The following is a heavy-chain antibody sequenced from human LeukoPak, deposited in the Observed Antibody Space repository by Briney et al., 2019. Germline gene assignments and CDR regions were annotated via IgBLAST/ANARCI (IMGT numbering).Heavy chain of an antibody. Sequence: QPGGSLRLSCAASGFTFSSYGMSWVRQAPGKGLEWVSAISGSGGSTYYADSVKGRFTISRDNAKKSLYLQMNSLRAEDTAVYYCARVCILEDGTCVDYWGQGTLVTVSS. J-gene: IGHJ4*02. CDR1: GFTFSSYG. CDR3: ARVCILEDGTCVDY. D-gene: IGHD3-3*01. CDR2: ISGSGGST. V-gene: IGHV3-23*01.